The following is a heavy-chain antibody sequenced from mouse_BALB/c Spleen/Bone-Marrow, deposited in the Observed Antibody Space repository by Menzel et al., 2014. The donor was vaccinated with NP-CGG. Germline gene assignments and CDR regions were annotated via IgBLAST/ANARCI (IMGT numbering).Heavy chain of an antibody. CDR1: GYTFTDYT. CDR2: VNPRSGYA. V-gene: IGHV1-4*01. J-gene: IGHJ2*01. Sequence: VHLVESGAELASPGASVKMSCKASGYTFTDYTIQWVKQRPGQGLEWIGYVNPRSGYANYNQKFKDKATLTADKSSSTAFMQQSSLTSEDSAVYYCARPKGFALDYWGQGTALTVSS. CDR3: ARPKGFALDY.